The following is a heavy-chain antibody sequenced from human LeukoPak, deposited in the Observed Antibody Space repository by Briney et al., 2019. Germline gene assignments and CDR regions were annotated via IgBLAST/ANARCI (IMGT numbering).Heavy chain of an antibody. Sequence: ASVKVSCKASGYTSTSSVTSCGRQGPGQGLEWMGCISVYNGYTNSAQKLQGRVTMTRDRSTSTAYLDRRSLRSDDTAVYYCARDLTHRRYYDNSGYQIVPAFWGQGTLVTVSS. V-gene: IGHV1-18*01. CDR3: ARDLTHRRYYDNSGYQIVPAF. CDR1: GYTSTSSV. J-gene: IGHJ4*02. CDR2: ISVYNGYT. D-gene: IGHD3-22*01.